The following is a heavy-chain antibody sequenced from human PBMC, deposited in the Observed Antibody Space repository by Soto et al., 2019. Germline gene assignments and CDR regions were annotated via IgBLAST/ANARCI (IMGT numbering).Heavy chain of an antibody. Sequence: GASVKVSCKASGGTFSSYAISWVRQAPGQGLEWMGGIIPIFGTANYAQKFQGRVTITADESTSTAYMELSSLRSEDTAVYYCARDRLPPGSYYLDYWGQGTLVTVSS. V-gene: IGHV1-69*13. CDR1: GGTFSSYA. CDR2: IIPIFGTA. CDR3: ARDRLPPGSYYLDY. J-gene: IGHJ4*02. D-gene: IGHD1-26*01.